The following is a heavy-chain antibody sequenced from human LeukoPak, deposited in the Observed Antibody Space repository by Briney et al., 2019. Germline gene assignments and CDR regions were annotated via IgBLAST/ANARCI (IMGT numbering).Heavy chain of an antibody. V-gene: IGHV1-8*02. CDR2: MIPNSGDT. CDR3: ARGVPRYCRSPGRASPGICGVY. CDR1: GYTSTSYD. J-gene: IGHJ4*02. Sequence: ASVKVSCKASGYTSTSYDINWVRQVTGQGLEWRGWMIPNSGDTGYAQKFQGRVNMTRNTSISTAYIELSSLRSDDTAVYYCARGVPRYCRSPGRASPGICGVYWGQGTLVTVSS. D-gene: IGHD2-2*01.